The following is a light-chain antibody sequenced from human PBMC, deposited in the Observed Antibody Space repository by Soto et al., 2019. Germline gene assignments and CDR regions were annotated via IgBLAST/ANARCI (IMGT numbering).Light chain of an antibody. J-gene: IGKJ5*01. Sequence: EIVMTQSPVTLSASPGERATLSCRASQSVRSNFAWYQQKPGQAPRLLIYGASTRATGIPARFSGSGSGTEFTLTISSLQSEDFAVYYCQQYNNWPAITFGQGTRLEIK. CDR2: GAS. V-gene: IGKV3D-15*01. CDR1: QSVRSN. CDR3: QQYNNWPAIT.